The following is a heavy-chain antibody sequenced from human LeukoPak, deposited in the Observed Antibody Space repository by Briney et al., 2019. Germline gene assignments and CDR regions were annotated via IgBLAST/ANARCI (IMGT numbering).Heavy chain of an antibody. Sequence: ASVKVPCKASGYTFAGYYMHWVRQAPGQGREWMGWINPNSGGTNYAQKFQGRVTMTRDTSIRTAYMELSRLRSDDTAVYYCARVRRDADAYSGYEPQKRGWFDPWGQGTLVTVSS. CDR1: GYTFAGYY. CDR3: ARVRRDADAYSGYEPQKRGWFDP. J-gene: IGHJ5*02. V-gene: IGHV1-2*02. D-gene: IGHD5-12*01. CDR2: INPNSGGT.